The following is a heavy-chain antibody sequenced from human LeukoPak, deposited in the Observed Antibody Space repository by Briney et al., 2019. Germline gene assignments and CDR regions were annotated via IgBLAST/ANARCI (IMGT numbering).Heavy chain of an antibody. J-gene: IGHJ4*02. CDR3: ARVGWVLFDY. CDR1: GFTFSRYE. CDR2: ISSSGSTI. D-gene: IGHD5-24*01. V-gene: IGHV3-48*03. Sequence: GGSLRLSCAASGFTFSRYEMNWVRQAPGKGLEWVSYISSSGSTIYYADSVKGRFTISRDNAKNSLYLQMNSLRAEDTAVYYCARVGWVLFDYWGQGTLVTVSS.